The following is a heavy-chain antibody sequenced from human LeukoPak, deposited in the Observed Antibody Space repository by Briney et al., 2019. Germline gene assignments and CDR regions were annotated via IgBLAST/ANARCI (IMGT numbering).Heavy chain of an antibody. Sequence: TSETLSLTCAVYGGSFSGYYWSWIRQPPGKGLEWIGEINHSGSTNYNPSLKSRVTISVDTSKNQFPLKLSSVTAADTAVYYCARGATMVRGVITGEYFDYWGQGTLVTVSS. CDR1: GGSFSGYY. D-gene: IGHD3-10*01. CDR3: ARGATMVRGVITGEYFDY. V-gene: IGHV4-34*01. CDR2: INHSGST. J-gene: IGHJ4*02.